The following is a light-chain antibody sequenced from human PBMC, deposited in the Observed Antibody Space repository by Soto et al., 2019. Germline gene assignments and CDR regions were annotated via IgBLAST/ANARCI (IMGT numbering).Light chain of an antibody. Sequence: QSVLTQPRSVSGSPGQSVSISCTGTSSDVGGYNYVSWYQHHPGKAPKLLISEVTKRPSWVPDRFSGSKSDNTASLTISELQAEDEADYYCSSYAGNNTLVFGGGTKVTVL. CDR3: SSYAGNNTLV. CDR1: SSDVGGYNY. CDR2: EVT. J-gene: IGLJ2*01. V-gene: IGLV2-11*01.